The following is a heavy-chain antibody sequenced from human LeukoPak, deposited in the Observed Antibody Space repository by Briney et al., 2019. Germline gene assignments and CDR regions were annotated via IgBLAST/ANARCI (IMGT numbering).Heavy chain of an antibody. J-gene: IGHJ4*02. CDR3: ARDAIRYCSSTSCYAFFDY. V-gene: IGHV3-20*04. CDR2: INWNGGST. D-gene: IGHD2-2*01. CDR1: GDSISTGDYY. Sequence: ETLSLTCTVSGDSISTGDYYWSWVRQAPGKGLEWVSGINWNGGSTGYADSVKGRFTISRDNAKNSLYLQMNSLRAEDTALYYCARDAIRYCSSTSCYAFFDYWGQGTLVTVSS.